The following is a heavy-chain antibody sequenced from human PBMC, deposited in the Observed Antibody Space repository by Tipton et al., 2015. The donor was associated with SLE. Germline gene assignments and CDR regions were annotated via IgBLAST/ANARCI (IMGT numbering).Heavy chain of an antibody. D-gene: IGHD3-10*01. CDR3: ARDLLGYYYGSGSYSRYFDL. Sequence: TLSLTCTVSGGSISSSSYYWGWIRQPPGKGLEWIGSIYYSGSTYYNPSLKSRVTISVDTSKNQFSLKLSSVTAADTAVYYCARDLLGYYYGSGSYSRYFDLWGRGTLVTVSS. V-gene: IGHV4-39*07. CDR1: GGSISSSSYY. J-gene: IGHJ2*01. CDR2: IYYSGST.